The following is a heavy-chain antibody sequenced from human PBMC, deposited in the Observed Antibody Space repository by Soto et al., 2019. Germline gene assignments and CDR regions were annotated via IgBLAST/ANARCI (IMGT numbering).Heavy chain of an antibody. D-gene: IGHD6-6*01. CDR1: GGSISSYY. V-gene: IGHV4-59*08. J-gene: IGHJ4*02. Sequence: PSETLSLTCTVSGGSISSYYWSWIRQPPGKGLEWIGYIYYSGSTNYNPSLKSRVTISVDTSKNQFSLKLSSVTAADTAVYYCARRGSYIDSSSSFDYWGQGALVTVSS. CDR2: IYYSGST. CDR3: ARRGSYIDSSSSFDY.